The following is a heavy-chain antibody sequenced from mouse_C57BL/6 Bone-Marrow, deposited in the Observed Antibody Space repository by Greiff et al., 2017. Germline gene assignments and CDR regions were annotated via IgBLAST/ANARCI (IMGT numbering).Heavy chain of an antibody. CDR1: GYTFTSYW. CDR2: IYPGSGST. J-gene: IGHJ2*01. Sequence: VQLQQPGAELVKPGASVKMSCKASGYTFTSYWITWVKQRPGQGLEWIGDIYPGSGSTTYNEKFKSKATLTVDTSSSTAYMQLSSLTSEDSAVYYCAREERAAQATGGYWGQGTTLTVSS. CDR3: AREERAAQATGGY. V-gene: IGHV1-55*01. D-gene: IGHD3-2*02.